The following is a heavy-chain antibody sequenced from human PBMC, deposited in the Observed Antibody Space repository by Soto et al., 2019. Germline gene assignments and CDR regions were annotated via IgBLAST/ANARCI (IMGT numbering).Heavy chain of an antibody. CDR1: GFTFSSYA. D-gene: IGHD1-1*01. J-gene: IGHJ4*02. Sequence: EVQLLESGGGLVQPGGSMRLSCAASGFTFSSYAMSWVRQAPGKGLEWVSAISGSGGSTYYADSVKGRFTISRDNSKNALYLQMHCPRAEDTAVYYCAKPCTRGSIRQRYYFDYWGQVPLVTVSS. V-gene: IGHV3-23*01. CDR3: AKPCTRGSIRQRYYFDY. CDR2: ISGSGGST.